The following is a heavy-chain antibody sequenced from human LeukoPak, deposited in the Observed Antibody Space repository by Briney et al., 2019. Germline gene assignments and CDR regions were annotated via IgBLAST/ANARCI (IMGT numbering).Heavy chain of an antibody. D-gene: IGHD1-26*01. Sequence: GGSLRLSCAASGFTFSSYNMNWVRQAPGKGLEWVSSISRSSSYIYYADSLKGRFTISRDNAKNSLYLQMNSLRAEDTAVYYRARVDSGGYYSDIGYWGQGTLVTVSS. CDR1: GFTFSSYN. CDR3: ARVDSGGYYSDIGY. J-gene: IGHJ4*02. V-gene: IGHV3-21*01. CDR2: ISRSSSYI.